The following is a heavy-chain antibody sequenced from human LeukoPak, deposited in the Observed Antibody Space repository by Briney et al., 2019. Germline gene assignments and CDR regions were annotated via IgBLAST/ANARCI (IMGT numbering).Heavy chain of an antibody. CDR2: IKQDGSEK. V-gene: IGHV3-7*01. CDR1: GFTFSSYW. D-gene: IGHD6-19*01. J-gene: IGHJ4*02. Sequence: RAGGSLRLSCAASGFTFSSYWMSWVRQAPGKGLEWVANIKQDGSEKYYVDSVKGRFTISRDNAKNSLYLQMNSLRAEDTAVYYCARPPEDSGYDTDRIAVAGTPYYFDYWGQGTLVTVSS. CDR3: ARPPEDSGYDTDRIAVAGTPYYFDY.